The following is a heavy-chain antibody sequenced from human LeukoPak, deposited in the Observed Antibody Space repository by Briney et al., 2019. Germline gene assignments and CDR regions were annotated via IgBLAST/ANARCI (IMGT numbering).Heavy chain of an antibody. CDR1: GGSISGSCCY. CDR2: TSYSGST. Sequence: PSETLSLTCTVSGGSISGSCCYWGWIRQTPGRDLEWIGSTSYSGSTHYNPSFKSRVTVSVDTSKNQFFLNLSSVTAADTAVYFFSRRRGNSEIFAPHWGKGTLVTVPS. CDR3: SRRRGNSEIFAPH. V-gene: IGHV4-39*01. D-gene: IGHD2/OR15-2a*01. J-gene: IGHJ4*02.